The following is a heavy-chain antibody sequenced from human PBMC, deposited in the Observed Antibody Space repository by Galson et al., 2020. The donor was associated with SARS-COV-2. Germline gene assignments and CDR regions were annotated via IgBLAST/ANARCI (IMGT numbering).Heavy chain of an antibody. CDR2: LSGSGGST. Sequence: GGSLRLSFAASGFTFSSYAMSWVRQAPGKGLEWVSALSGSGGSTYYADSVKGRFTISRDNSKNTLYLQMNSLRAEDTAVYYCAKDRVAGMYYVDYWGQGTLVTVSS. D-gene: IGHD6-19*01. CDR3: AKDRVAGMYYVDY. V-gene: IGHV3-23*01. CDR1: GFTFSSYA. J-gene: IGHJ4*02.